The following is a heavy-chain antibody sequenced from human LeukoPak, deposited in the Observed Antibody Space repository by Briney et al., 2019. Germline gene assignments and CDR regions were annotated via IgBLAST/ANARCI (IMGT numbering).Heavy chain of an antibody. CDR1: GFTFSRYW. Sequence: PGGSLRLSCIASGFTFSRYWMSWIRQAPGKGLEWVSYISSTGSMINYADSVKGRFTISRDNAKNSLYLQMNSLRVEDTAVYYCASVLWFGGIFFDYWGQGTLVTVSS. D-gene: IGHD3-10*01. V-gene: IGHV3-11*01. CDR2: ISSTGSMI. J-gene: IGHJ4*02. CDR3: ASVLWFGGIFFDY.